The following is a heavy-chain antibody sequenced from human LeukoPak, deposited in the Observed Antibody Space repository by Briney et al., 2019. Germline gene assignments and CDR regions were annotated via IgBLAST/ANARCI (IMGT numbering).Heavy chain of an antibody. CDR3: ARTQHCSSTSCPHGLDS. CDR1: GGSFSGYY. D-gene: IGHD2-2*01. V-gene: IGHV4-34*01. CDR2: INHSGST. Sequence: SETLSLTCAVYGGSFSGYYWSWIRQPPGKGLEWIGEINHSGSTNYNPSLSSRVTISGDRSKNHFFLTLTSVTAADTAVYYCARTQHCSSTSCPHGLDSWGQGTLVTVSS. J-gene: IGHJ4*02.